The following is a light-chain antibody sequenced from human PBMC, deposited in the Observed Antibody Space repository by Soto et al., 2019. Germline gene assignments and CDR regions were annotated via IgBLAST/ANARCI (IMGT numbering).Light chain of an antibody. V-gene: IGLV2-8*01. CDR1: SSDVGKYDY. Sequence: QSVLTQPPSASGSPGQSVTISCTGTSSDVGKYDYVSWFQHHPGKAPKLIIYEVSKRPSGVPDRFSGSKSGASASLAITGLQAEDEADYYCHSYDNSLNGYVFGTGTKVTVL. J-gene: IGLJ1*01. CDR3: HSYDNSLNGYV. CDR2: EVS.